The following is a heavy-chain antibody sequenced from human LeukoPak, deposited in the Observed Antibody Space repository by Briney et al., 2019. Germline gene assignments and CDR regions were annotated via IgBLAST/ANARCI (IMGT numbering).Heavy chain of an antibody. Sequence: SVKVSCKASGGTFSSYAISWVRQAPGQGLEWMGGIIPIFGTANYAQKFQGRVTITADESTSTAYMELSSLRSEDTAVYYCARGGNIVVVPAAAYDAFDIWGQGTMVTVSS. J-gene: IGHJ3*02. V-gene: IGHV1-69*13. CDR1: GGTFSSYA. D-gene: IGHD2-2*01. CDR2: IIPIFGTA. CDR3: ARGGNIVVVPAAAYDAFDI.